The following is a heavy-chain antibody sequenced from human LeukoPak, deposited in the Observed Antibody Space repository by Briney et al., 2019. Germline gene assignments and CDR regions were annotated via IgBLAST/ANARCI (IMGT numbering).Heavy chain of an antibody. Sequence: VASVKVSCKASGYTFTGYYMQWVRQAPGQGLEWMGWINPNSGGTNYAQKFQGRVTMTRDTSISTAYMELSRLRSDDTAVYYCAKSRIVGAHCLDYLVQGTLVTVSS. J-gene: IGHJ4*02. V-gene: IGHV1-2*02. CDR3: AKSRIVGAHCLDY. CDR2: INPNSGGT. D-gene: IGHD1-26*01. CDR1: GYTFTGYY.